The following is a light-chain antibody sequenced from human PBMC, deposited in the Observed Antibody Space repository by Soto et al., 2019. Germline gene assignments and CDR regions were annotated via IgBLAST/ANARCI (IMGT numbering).Light chain of an antibody. CDR1: QSVSSNY. CDR3: QHYGRSPPSWT. J-gene: IGKJ1*01. CDR2: DAS. V-gene: IGKV3-20*01. Sequence: EMVLTQSPGTLSLSPGERATLSCRASQSVSSNYLAWYQQKPGQPPRLLISDASSRATGIPDRFSGSGSGADFTLTISGLEPEDFGVYYCQHYGRSPPSWTFGQGTKVEIK.